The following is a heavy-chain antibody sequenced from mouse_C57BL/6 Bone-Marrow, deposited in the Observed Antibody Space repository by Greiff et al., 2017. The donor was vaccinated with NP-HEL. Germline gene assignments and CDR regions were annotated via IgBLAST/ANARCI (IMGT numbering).Heavy chain of an antibody. CDR2: ISDGGSYT. CDR1: GFTFSSYA. D-gene: IGHD1-1*01. J-gene: IGHJ2*01. CDR3: ARTPNYYGSRGYFDY. Sequence: DVQLVESGGGLVKPGGSLKLSCAASGFTFSSYAMSWVRQTPEKRLEWVATISDGGSYTYYPDNVKGRFTISRDNAKNNLYLQMSHLKSEDTAMYYGARTPNYYGSRGYFDYWGQGTTLTVSS. V-gene: IGHV5-4*01.